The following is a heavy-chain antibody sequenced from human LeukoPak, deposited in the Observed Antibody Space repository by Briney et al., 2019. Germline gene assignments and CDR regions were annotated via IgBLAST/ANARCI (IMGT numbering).Heavy chain of an antibody. Sequence: PPETLSLTCTVSGGSISSYYWSWIRQPPGKGLEWIGYIYYSGSTNYNPSLKSRVTISVHTSKNQFSLKLSSVTAADTAVYYCARVQIGYSYGLFDYWGQGTLVTVSS. CDR1: GGSISSYY. J-gene: IGHJ4*02. D-gene: IGHD5-18*01. CDR3: ARVQIGYSYGLFDY. V-gene: IGHV4-59*01. CDR2: IYYSGST.